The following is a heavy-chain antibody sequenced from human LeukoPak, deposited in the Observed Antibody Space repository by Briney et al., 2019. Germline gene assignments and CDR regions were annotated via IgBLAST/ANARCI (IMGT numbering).Heavy chain of an antibody. CDR2: ISGHNDNA. Sequence: ASVKVSCKASGYTFSTYGISWVRQAPGQGLEWLGWISGHNDNANYVQEFQDRVTMTTDTSTTTAYMELRSLTSDDTAVSFCARYLGHSSGSKRGFDYWGQGTLVTVSS. J-gene: IGHJ4*02. V-gene: IGHV1-18*01. CDR3: ARYLGHSSGSKRGFDY. D-gene: IGHD6-19*01. CDR1: GYTFSTYG.